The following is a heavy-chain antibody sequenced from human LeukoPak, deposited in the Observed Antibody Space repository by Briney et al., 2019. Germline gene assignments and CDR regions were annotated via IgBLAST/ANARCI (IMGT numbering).Heavy chain of an antibody. Sequence: GGSLRLSCAASGFTFTSYWISWVRQAPGKGLEWVANIKQDGNERYYVDSVKGRFTISRDNAKNSLYLQMNSLRADDTGVYYCAGSGWQVYFDYWGQGTLVTVSS. V-gene: IGHV3-7*01. CDR3: AGSGWQVYFDY. CDR1: GFTFTSYW. D-gene: IGHD6-19*01. CDR2: IKQDGNER. J-gene: IGHJ4*02.